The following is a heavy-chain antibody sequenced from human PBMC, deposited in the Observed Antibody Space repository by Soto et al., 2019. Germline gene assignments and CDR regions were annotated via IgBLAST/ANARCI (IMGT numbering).Heavy chain of an antibody. V-gene: IGHV1-18*01. CDR1: GYTFTSYG. Sequence: QVQLVQSGAEVKKPGASVKVSCKASGYTFTSYGISWVRQAPGQGLEWMGWISASNGNTNYAQKLQGRVTMTTDTYPSTAYMELRSLRSDDTSVYYCARSGCSGGSCCSYYFDYWGQGTLVTVSS. CDR2: ISASNGNT. J-gene: IGHJ4*02. D-gene: IGHD2-15*01. CDR3: ARSGCSGGSCCSYYFDY.